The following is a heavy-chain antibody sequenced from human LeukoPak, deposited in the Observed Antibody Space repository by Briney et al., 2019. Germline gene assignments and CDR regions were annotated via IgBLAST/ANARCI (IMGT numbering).Heavy chain of an antibody. CDR2: INHSGST. D-gene: IGHD1-14*01. CDR1: GGSFSGYY. J-gene: IGHJ6*03. CDR3: ARGIGEPHYYYYYMDV. V-gene: IGHV4-34*01. Sequence: SETLSLTCAVYGGSFSGYYWSWIRQPPGKGLEWIGEINHSGSTNYNPSLKSRVTISVDTSKNQFSLKLSSVTAADTAVYYCARGIGEPHYYYYYMDVWGKGTTVTVSS.